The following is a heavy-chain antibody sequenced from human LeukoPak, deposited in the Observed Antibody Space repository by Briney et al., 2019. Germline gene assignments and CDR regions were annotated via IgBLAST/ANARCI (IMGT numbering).Heavy chain of an antibody. V-gene: IGHV1-24*01. CDR3: AAIPVLIPAAMGFDY. CDR1: GYTLTELS. CDR2: LDPEDGET. D-gene: IGHD2-2*01. J-gene: IGHJ4*02. Sequence: ASVKVSCKVSGYTLTELSMHWVRQAPGKGLEWMGGLDPEDGETVYAQKFQGRVTMTEDTSTDTAYMELSSLRSEDTAVYYCAAIPVLIPAAMGFDYWGQGTLVTVSS.